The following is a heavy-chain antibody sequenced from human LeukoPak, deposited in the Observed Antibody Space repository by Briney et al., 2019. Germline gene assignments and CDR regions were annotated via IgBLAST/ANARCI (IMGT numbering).Heavy chain of an antibody. CDR2: IYSGGST. CDR1: GFTVSSNY. J-gene: IGHJ6*03. V-gene: IGHV3-53*01. CDR3: VRILEGYSYYMDA. Sequence: GGSLRLSCAASGFTVSSNYMSWVRQAPGKGLEWVSVIYSGGSTYYADSLKGRFTISRDNAKNSLFLQMDSLRAEDTAVYYCVRILEGYSYYMDAWGKGTTVIVSS.